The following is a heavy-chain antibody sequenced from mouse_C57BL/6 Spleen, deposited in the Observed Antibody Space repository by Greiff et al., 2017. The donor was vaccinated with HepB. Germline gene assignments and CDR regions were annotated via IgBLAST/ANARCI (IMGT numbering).Heavy chain of an antibody. CDR1: GYAFSSSW. V-gene: IGHV1-82*01. CDR3: AREEIYYYGSSYVNAMDY. D-gene: IGHD1-1*01. J-gene: IGHJ4*01. Sequence: QVQLKESGPELVKPGASVKISCKASGYAFSSSWMNWVKQRPGKGLEWIGRIYPGDGDTNYNGKFKGKATLTADKSSSTAYMQLSSLTSEDSAVYFGAREEIYYYGSSYVNAMDYWGQGTSVTVSS. CDR2: IYPGDGDT.